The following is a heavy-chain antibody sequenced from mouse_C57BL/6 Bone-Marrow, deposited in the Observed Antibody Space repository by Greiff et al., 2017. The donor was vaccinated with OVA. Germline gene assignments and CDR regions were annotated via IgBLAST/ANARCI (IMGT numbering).Heavy chain of an antibody. V-gene: IGHV7-1*01. CDR2: SRNKANDYTT. Sequence: EVKLMESGGGLVQSGRSLRLSCATSGFTFSDFYMEWVRQAPGKGLEWIAASRNKANDYTTEYSASVKGRFIVSRDTSQSILYLQMNALRAEDTAIYYGASDAGSNYEPAWFAYWGQGTLVTVSA. CDR3: ASDAGSNYEPAWFAY. D-gene: IGHD2-5*01. CDR1: GFTFSDFY. J-gene: IGHJ3*01.